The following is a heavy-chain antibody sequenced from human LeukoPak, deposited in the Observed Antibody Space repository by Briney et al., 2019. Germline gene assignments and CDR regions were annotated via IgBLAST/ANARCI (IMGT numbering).Heavy chain of an antibody. CDR2: INPNSGST. D-gene: IGHD2-2*01. CDR1: GYTFTGYY. CDR3: ARAGRYCSSTSCYFDY. V-gene: IGHV1-2*02. J-gene: IGHJ4*02. Sequence: ASVKVSCKASGYTFTGYYMHWVRQAPGQGLEWMGWINPNSGSTNYAQKFQGRVTMTRDTSISTAYMELSRLRSDDTAVYYCARAGRYCSSTSCYFDYWGQGTLVTVSS.